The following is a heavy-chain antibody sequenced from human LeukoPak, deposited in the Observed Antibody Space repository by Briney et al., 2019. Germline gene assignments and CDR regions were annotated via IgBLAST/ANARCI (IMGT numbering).Heavy chain of an antibody. CDR2: IRQDDSDK. J-gene: IGHJ4*02. Sequence: AGRSLRLAWSAAGFTFSDYWMMWVRQAAGKVRGWVGNIRQDDSDKSYVDSVKGRFTISRDNAKSSLYLQMNSLRAEDTAIYYCATDRKVGTWDPRFNSWGQGTLVTVPS. CDR3: ATDRKVGTWDPRFNS. V-gene: IGHV3-7*01. D-gene: IGHD4-23*01. CDR1: GFTFSDYW.